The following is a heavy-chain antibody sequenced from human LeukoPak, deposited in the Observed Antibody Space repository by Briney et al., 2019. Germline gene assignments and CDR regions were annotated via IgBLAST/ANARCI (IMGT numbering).Heavy chain of an antibody. D-gene: IGHD3-22*01. CDR2: TYYSGST. J-gene: IGHJ4*02. Sequence: SETLSLTCTVSGGSISSGDYYWSWIRQPPGKGLEWIGYTYYSGSTYYNPSLKSRVTISVDTSKNQFSLKLSSVTAADTAVYYCARGDDSSGYYLYWGQGTLVTVSS. CDR1: GGSISSGDYY. CDR3: ARGDDSSGYYLY. V-gene: IGHV4-30-4*01.